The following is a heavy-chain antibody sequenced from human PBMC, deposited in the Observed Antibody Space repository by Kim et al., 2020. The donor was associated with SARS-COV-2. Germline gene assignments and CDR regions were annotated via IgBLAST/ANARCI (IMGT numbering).Heavy chain of an antibody. J-gene: IGHJ4*02. CDR3: ARDYDSSGYYFLAY. D-gene: IGHD3-22*01. V-gene: IGHV1-69*01. Sequence: AQKFQGRVTITADESTSTAYMELSSLRSEDTAVYYCARDYDSSGYYFLAYWGQGTLVTVSS.